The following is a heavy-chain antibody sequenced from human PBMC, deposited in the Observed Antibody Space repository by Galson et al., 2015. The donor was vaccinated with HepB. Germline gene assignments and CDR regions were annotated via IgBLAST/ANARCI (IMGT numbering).Heavy chain of an antibody. D-gene: IGHD3-3*01. Sequence: ETLSLTCAAYGGSFSGFYWSWVRQTPKKGLEWIGEIAHSGTAHYSPSLRSRVTISIDMSKNQFSLSLISVTAADTAVYFCARFHGISITGQFDYWGQGILVTVSS. V-gene: IGHV4-34*01. J-gene: IGHJ4*02. CDR3: ARFHGISITGQFDY. CDR2: IAHSGTA. CDR1: GGSFSGFY.